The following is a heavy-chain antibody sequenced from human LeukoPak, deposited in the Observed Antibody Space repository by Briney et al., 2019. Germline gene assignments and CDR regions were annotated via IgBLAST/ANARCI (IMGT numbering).Heavy chain of an antibody. CDR3: APNRFDP. V-gene: IGHV3-74*01. Sequence: GGSLRLSCEASGFTFSNYWTHWVRQAPGKGLVWVSRINSDGSSTSYADSVRGRFTISRDNAKNTLYLQMNSLRAEDTAVYYCAPNRFDPWGQGTLVTVSS. CDR1: GFTFSNYW. J-gene: IGHJ5*02. CDR2: INSDGSST.